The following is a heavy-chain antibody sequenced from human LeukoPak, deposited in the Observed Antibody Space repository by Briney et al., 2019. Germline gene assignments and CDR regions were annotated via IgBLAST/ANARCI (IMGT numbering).Heavy chain of an antibody. CDR1: GGTFSSYT. D-gene: IGHD6-19*01. J-gene: IGHJ4*02. Sequence: GASVNVSRKASGGTFSSYTISWVRQAPGQGLEWMGRIIPILGIANYAQKFQGRVTITADKSTSTAYMELSSLRSEDTAVYYCARDYSSAWWFDFWGQGTLVTVSS. CDR2: IIPILGIA. V-gene: IGHV1-69*04. CDR3: ARDYSSAWWFDF.